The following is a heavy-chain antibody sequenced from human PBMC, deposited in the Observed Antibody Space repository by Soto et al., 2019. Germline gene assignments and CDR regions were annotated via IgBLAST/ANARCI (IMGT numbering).Heavy chain of an antibody. V-gene: IGHV1-18*01. Sequence: ASVKVSCKASGYTFTSYGISWVRQAPGQGLEWMGWISAYNGNTNYAQKLQGRVTMTTDTSTSTAYMELRSLRSDDTAVYYCGRGPYSSGWYVHYYYGMDVWGQGTTVTVSS. J-gene: IGHJ6*02. CDR3: GRGPYSSGWYVHYYYGMDV. CDR2: ISAYNGNT. D-gene: IGHD6-13*01. CDR1: GYTFTSYG.